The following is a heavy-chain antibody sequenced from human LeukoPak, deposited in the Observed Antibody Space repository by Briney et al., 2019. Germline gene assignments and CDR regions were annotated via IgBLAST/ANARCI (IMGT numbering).Heavy chain of an antibody. CDR1: GYCFTTYW. V-gene: IGHV5-10-1*01. CDR2: VNPSDSYI. CDR3: TRQDDLFLGASP. Sequence: GESPQIPCKGSGYCFTTYWINRVRQMPGKGLEWMGRVNPSDSYINYSPSFQGHVTISADKSINTAYLQWSSLKASDTAMYYCTRQDDLFLGASPWGQGTLVTVSS. D-gene: IGHD3-9*01. J-gene: IGHJ5*02.